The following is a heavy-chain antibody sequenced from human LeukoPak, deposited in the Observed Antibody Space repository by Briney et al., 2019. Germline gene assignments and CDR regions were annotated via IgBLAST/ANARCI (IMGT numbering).Heavy chain of an antibody. CDR1: GGSISSYY. D-gene: IGHD3-10*01. Sequence: SETLSLTCTVSGGSISSYYWSWIRQPAGKGLEWIGRIYTSGSTNYNPSLKSRVTISVDTSKNQFSLKLSSVTAADTAVYYCARVRRGELLSGAFDYWGQGTLVTVSS. J-gene: IGHJ4*02. CDR3: ARVRRGELLSGAFDY. CDR2: IYTSGST. V-gene: IGHV4-4*07.